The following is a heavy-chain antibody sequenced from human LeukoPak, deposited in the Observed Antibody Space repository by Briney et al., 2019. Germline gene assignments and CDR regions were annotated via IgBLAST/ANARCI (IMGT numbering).Heavy chain of an antibody. CDR3: AGQYCSSTSCPENWFDP. CDR2: MYPGDSDT. J-gene: IGHJ5*02. CDR1: GYGFTSYW. V-gene: IGHV5-51*01. D-gene: IGHD2-2*01. Sequence: GESLKISCKGSGYGFTSYWIGCVRQMPGKGLEWMGIMYPGDSDTRYSPSFQGQVTISADKSISTAYLEWSSLKASDTAMYYCAGQYCSSTSCPENWFDPWGQGTLVTVSS.